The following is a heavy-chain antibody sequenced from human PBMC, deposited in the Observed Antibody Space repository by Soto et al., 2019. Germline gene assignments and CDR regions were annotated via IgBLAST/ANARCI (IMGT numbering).Heavy chain of an antibody. CDR1: GFNFSDFG. CDR3: ARRGCVKGVCYNSYDM. Sequence: QVQLVESGGGVVQPGRSLRLSCAVSGFNFSDFGMHWVRQAPGKGLEWVALIWYHGGNEEYADSVKGRFSISRDNSKNTLYLQMDSLRAEDTAVYYCARRGCVKGVCYNSYDMWGQGTMVTVSS. V-gene: IGHV3-33*03. CDR2: IWYHGGNE. D-gene: IGHD2-8*01. J-gene: IGHJ3*02.